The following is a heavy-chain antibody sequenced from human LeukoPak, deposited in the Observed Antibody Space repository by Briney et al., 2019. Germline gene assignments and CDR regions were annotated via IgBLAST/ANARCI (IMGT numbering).Heavy chain of an antibody. V-gene: IGHV4-4*07. D-gene: IGHD3-10*01. CDR3: ARYYGSGSTGGYFDY. Sequence: PSETLSLTCTVSGGSISSYYWSWIRQPAGKGLKWIGRIYTSGSTNYNPSLKSRVTISVDKSKNQFSLKLSSVTAADTAVYYCARYYGSGSTGGYFDYWGQGTLVTVSS. CDR1: GGSISSYY. CDR2: IYTSGST. J-gene: IGHJ4*02.